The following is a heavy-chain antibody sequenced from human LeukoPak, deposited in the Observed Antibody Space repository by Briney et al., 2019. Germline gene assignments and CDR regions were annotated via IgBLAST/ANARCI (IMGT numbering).Heavy chain of an antibody. D-gene: IGHD3-22*01. J-gene: IGHJ4*02. V-gene: IGHV3-43*02. CDR2: ISGDGRGT. CDR3: AKGKSSSDTSGYYRY. CDR1: GVTFEDYA. Sequence: GGPLRLSCVASGVTFEDYAVHWVRQAPGKGLEWVCVISGDGRGTFYADFVKGRFTISRDYNKNYLHLQMNTLRTDDIALYYCAKGKSSSDTSGYYRYWGQGSLVTVSS.